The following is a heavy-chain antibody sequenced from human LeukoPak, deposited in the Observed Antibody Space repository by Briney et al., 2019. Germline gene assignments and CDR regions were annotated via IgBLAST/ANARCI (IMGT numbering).Heavy chain of an antibody. J-gene: IGHJ4*02. Sequence: SETLSLTCTVSGYSISSGYYWGWIRPPPGKGLEWIGSIYHSGSTYYNPSLKSRVTISVDTSKNQFSLKLSSVTAADTAVYYCARWRMATMPRVYWGQGTLVTVSS. CDR1: GYSISSGYY. CDR2: IYHSGST. CDR3: ARWRMATMPRVY. V-gene: IGHV4-38-2*02. D-gene: IGHD5-24*01.